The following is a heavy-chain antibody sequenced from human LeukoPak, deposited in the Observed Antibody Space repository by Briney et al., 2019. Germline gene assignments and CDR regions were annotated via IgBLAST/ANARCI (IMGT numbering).Heavy chain of an antibody. V-gene: IGHV3-30*02. CDR3: AINWGFLEWSSGLDY. Sequence: GGSLRLSCAASGFTFSSYGMHWVRQAPGKGLEWVAFIRYDGSNKYYADSVKGRFTISRDNSKNTLYLQMNSLRAEDTAVYYCAINWGFLEWSSGLDYWGQGTLVTVSS. D-gene: IGHD3-3*01. CDR1: GFTFSSYG. CDR2: IRYDGSNK. J-gene: IGHJ4*02.